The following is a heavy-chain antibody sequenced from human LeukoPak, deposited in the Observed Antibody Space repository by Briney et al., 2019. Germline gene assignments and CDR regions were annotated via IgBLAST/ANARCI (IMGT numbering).Heavy chain of an antibody. V-gene: IGHV1-46*01. J-gene: IGHJ4*02. CDR3: ARSYYYDSSGYRRLDY. D-gene: IGHD3-22*01. CDR1: GYTFTSYY. Sequence: ASVEVSCKASGYTFTSYYMHWVRQAPGQGLEWMGIINPGGGSTSYAQKFQGRVTMTRDTSTSTVYMELSSLRSEDTAVYYCARSYYYDSSGYRRLDYWGQGTLVTVSS. CDR2: INPGGGST.